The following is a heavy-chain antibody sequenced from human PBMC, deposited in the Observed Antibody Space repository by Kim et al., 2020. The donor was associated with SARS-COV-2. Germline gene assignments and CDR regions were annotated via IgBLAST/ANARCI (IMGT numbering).Heavy chain of an antibody. Sequence: GGSLRLSCAVSGFTFSSYAMNWVRQAPGKGLEWVSGISDSGGVTNYADSVEGRFTISRDNSKNTLYLQMNSLRAEDTAVYYCAKADSRGFSHYWGKGTLVTVSS. V-gene: IGHV3-23*01. CDR3: AKADSRGFSHY. J-gene: IGHJ4*02. CDR1: GFTFSSYA. CDR2: ISDSGGVT. D-gene: IGHD3-22*01.